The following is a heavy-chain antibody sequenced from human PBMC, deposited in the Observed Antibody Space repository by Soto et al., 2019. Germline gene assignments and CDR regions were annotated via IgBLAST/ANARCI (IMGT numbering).Heavy chain of an antibody. D-gene: IGHD1-26*01. CDR3: ARRGSGSYYDY. V-gene: IGHV3-23*01. J-gene: IGHJ4*02. CDR1: GFTFSSYA. CDR2: ISGSGDST. Sequence: EVQLLESGGGLVQPGGSLRLSCAASGFTFSSYAMRWVRQAPGKGLEWVSAISGSGDSTYYADSVKGRFTTSRNNTKNKLYLQMNSLRAEDTAVYYCARRGSGSYYDYWGQGTLVTVTS.